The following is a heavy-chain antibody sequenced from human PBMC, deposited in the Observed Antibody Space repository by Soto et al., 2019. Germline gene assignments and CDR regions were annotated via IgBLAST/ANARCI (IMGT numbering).Heavy chain of an antibody. D-gene: IGHD5-12*01. CDR3: ASRGYSGYVSGY. CDR1: GFTFSSYS. Sequence: VGSLRLSCAASGFTFSSYSMNWARQAPGKGLEWASYISSSSSTIYYADSVKGRFTISRDNAKNSLYLQMNSLRDEDTAVYYCASRGYSGYVSGYWGQGTLVTVSS. V-gene: IGHV3-48*02. J-gene: IGHJ4*02. CDR2: ISSSSSTI.